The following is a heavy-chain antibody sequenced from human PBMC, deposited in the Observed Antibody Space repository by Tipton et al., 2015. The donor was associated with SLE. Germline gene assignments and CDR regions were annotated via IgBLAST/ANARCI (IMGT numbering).Heavy chain of an antibody. D-gene: IGHD4-23*01. Sequence: SLRLSCAGSGFTFSNYWMYWVRQAPGKGLVWVSSINVDGSSISYEDSVQGRFTISRDNAKNTLYLQMNSLRVEDTAVYYCTRIPVTLGQAFDVWGQGTMVTISS. J-gene: IGHJ3*01. CDR2: INVDGSSI. CDR1: GFTFSNYW. CDR3: TRIPVTLGQAFDV. V-gene: IGHV3-74*01.